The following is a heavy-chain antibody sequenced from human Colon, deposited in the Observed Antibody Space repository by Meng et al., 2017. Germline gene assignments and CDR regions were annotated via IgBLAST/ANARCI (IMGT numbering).Heavy chain of an antibody. CDR1: GFTFRDAW. V-gene: IGHV3-15*01. CDR2: IKRKTEGATT. D-gene: IGHD3-16*02. CDR3: TTNRYN. J-gene: IGHJ4*02. Sequence: VRLVGAGGSLLKPGESLGLSCAASGFTFRDAWMTWVRQAPGKGLEWVGRIKRKTEGATTDYAAPVEGRFVISRDDSRKVLFLQMNSLKTEDTAVYYCTTNRYNWGQGTLVTVSS.